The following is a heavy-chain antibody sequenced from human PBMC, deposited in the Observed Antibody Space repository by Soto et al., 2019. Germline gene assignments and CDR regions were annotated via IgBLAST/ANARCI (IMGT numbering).Heavy chain of an antibody. CDR3: AKERVAVPGTRYHFDS. J-gene: IGHJ4*02. CDR2: MTGDGRTT. CDR1: GFTFGDYW. V-gene: IGHV3-74*03. D-gene: IGHD6-13*01. Sequence: EVQLVESGGGLVQPGGSLRLSCAASGFTFGDYWMHWVRQPPGKGPEWVSRMTGDGRTTQYADSVKGRFTASRDNAKSTLYLQMNSLRAEDTAVYYCAKERVAVPGTRYHFDSWGQGTLVTVSS.